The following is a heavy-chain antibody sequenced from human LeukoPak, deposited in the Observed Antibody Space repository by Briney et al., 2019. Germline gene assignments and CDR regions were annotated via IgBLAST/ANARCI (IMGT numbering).Heavy chain of an antibody. CDR3: AKEGDHYYGSGTLDY. D-gene: IGHD3-10*01. CDR2: ISYDGSNK. CDR1: GFTFSSYG. V-gene: IGHV3-30*18. J-gene: IGHJ4*02. Sequence: GGSLRLSCAASGFTFSSYGMHWVRQAPGKGLEWVAVISYDGSNKYYADSVKGRFTISRDNSKNTLYLQMNSLRAEGTAVYYCAKEGDHYYGSGTLDYWGQGTLVTVSS.